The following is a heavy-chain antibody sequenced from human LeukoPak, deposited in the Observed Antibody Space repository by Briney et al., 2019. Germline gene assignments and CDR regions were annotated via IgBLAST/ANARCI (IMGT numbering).Heavy chain of an antibody. Sequence: GGSLRLSCAASGFTFSNAWMNWVRQAPGKGLEWVGRIKIKTDGGTTDYAAPVKGRFTISRDDSKNTLYLQMNSLKTEDTAVYYCTTDNQLGYCTNGVCSFDYWGQGTLVTVSS. CDR1: GFTFSNAW. CDR2: IKIKTDGGTT. D-gene: IGHD2-8*01. J-gene: IGHJ4*02. CDR3: TTDNQLGYCTNGVCSFDY. V-gene: IGHV3-15*07.